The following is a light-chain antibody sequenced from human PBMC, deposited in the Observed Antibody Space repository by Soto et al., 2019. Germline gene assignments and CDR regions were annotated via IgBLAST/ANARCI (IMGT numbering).Light chain of an antibody. V-gene: IGKV3-15*01. J-gene: IGKJ1*01. CDR2: GAS. CDR3: QQYKNWPPG. Sequence: EIVMTQSPATLSVSPGERATLSCRASQSVSSNLAWYQQKPGQAHRLLIYGASTRATGIPARFSGSGSGTEFTLTISSLQSEDFAVYYCQQYKNWPPGFGQGTKVEIK. CDR1: QSVSSN.